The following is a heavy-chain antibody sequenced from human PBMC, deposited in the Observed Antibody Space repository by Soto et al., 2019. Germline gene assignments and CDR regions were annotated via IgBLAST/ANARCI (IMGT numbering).Heavy chain of an antibody. Sequence: GGSLRLSCISSGFTFRTYTMNWVRQAPGKGLEWVSGIRGFSPYTFYAESVKGRFTISRDNAKNSLYLQMNSLRAEDTAVYYCARDRGYDAHDYYYNAMDVWRHLPTVTAS. D-gene: IGHD3-10*01. V-gene: IGHV3-21*01. CDR2: IRGFSPYT. CDR1: GFTFRTYT. J-gene: IGHJ6*02. CDR3: ARDRGYDAHDYYYNAMDV.